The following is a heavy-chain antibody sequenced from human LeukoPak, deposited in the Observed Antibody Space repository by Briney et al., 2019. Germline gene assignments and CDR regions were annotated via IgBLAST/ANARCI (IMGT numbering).Heavy chain of an antibody. Sequence: GGSLRLSCAASGFTVSSNYMSWVRQAPGKGLEWVSVIYSGGSTYYSDSVKGRFTISRDKSKNTLYLQLNSLRAEDTAVYFCARQSGGPYNWFDPWGQGTLATVSS. CDR2: IYSGGST. D-gene: IGHD2-15*01. J-gene: IGHJ5*02. CDR1: GFTVSSNY. CDR3: ARQSGGPYNWFDP. V-gene: IGHV3-66*04.